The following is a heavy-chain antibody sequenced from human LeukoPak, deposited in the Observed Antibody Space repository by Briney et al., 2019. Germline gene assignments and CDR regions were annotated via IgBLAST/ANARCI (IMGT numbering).Heavy chain of an antibody. D-gene: IGHD3-22*01. J-gene: IGHJ3*02. CDR2: ISGGGSGT. CDR1: GFTFSSYA. V-gene: IGHV3-23*01. CDR3: AKAVGSSGYFSRDAFDI. Sequence: QAGGSLRLSCAPSGFTFSSYAMSWVRQAPGKGLEWVAVISGGGSGTHYADSVRGRFTISRDNSKNTVYLQMNSLRAEDTAIYYCAKAVGSSGYFSRDAFDIWGQGTMVTVSS.